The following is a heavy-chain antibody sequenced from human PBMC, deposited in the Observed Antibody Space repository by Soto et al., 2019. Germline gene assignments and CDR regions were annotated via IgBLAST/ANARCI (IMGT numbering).Heavy chain of an antibody. J-gene: IGHJ4*02. Sequence: QLQLQESGPGLVKPSETLSLTCTVSGGSISSSSYYWGWIRQPPGKGLEWIGSIYYSGSTYYNPSLKSRVTISVDTSKNQFALKLSSVTAADTAVYYCARHRHAPWQQLSYLDYWGQGTLVTVSS. V-gene: IGHV4-39*01. CDR2: IYYSGST. CDR1: GGSISSSSYY. CDR3: ARHRHAPWQQLSYLDY. D-gene: IGHD6-13*01.